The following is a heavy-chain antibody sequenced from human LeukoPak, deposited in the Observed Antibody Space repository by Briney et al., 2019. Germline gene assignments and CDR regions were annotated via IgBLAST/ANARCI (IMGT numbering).Heavy chain of an antibody. Sequence: GGSLRLSCAASGFTFSSFWMHWVRQAPGKGLVWVSRISSDGSSTTYADSVRGRFTISRDNAKNTLYLQMSSLRAEDTAVYYCGSDLGPRVVVVGAAVDAFDIWGQGTMVTVSS. J-gene: IGHJ3*02. CDR2: ISSDGSST. D-gene: IGHD2-15*01. V-gene: IGHV3-74*01. CDR1: GFTFSSFW. CDR3: GSDLGPRVVVVGAAVDAFDI.